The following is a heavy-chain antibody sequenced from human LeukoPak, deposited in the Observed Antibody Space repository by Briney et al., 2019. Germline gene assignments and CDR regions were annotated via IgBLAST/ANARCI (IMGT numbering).Heavy chain of an antibody. CDR2: IYYSGST. D-gene: IGHD1-1*01. Sequence: SETLSLTCTVSGGSISSYYWSWIRQPPGKGLEFIGYIYYSGSTNYNPSLKSRVTISVDTSKNQFSLKLSSVTAADTAVYYCARLLYTTGTTSWWFDPWGQGTLVTVSS. CDR3: ARLLYTTGTTSWWFDP. J-gene: IGHJ5*02. V-gene: IGHV4-59*08. CDR1: GGSISSYY.